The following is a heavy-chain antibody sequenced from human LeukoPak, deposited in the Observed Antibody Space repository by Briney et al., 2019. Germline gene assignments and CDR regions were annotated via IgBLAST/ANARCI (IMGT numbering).Heavy chain of an antibody. CDR3: AKQLMATFIRRPFNI. D-gene: IGHD2-8*01. V-gene: IGHV3-23*01. Sequence: GGSLRLSCAASGFTFGSYWMHWVRQAPGKGLVWVSTVSGNGDSTYYAESVRGRFTISRDNSKDTLYLQMSSLRAEDTAVYYCAKQLMATFIRRPFNIWGQGTMVTVSS. J-gene: IGHJ3*02. CDR1: GFTFGSYW. CDR2: VSGNGDST.